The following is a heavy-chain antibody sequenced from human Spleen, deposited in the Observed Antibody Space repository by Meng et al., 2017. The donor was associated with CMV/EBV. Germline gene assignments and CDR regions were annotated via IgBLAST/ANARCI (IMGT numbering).Heavy chain of an antibody. D-gene: IGHD6-6*01. CDR1: GYTFTSFG. Sequence: ASVKVSCKASGYTFTSFGISWMRQAPGQGLEWMGWVNAYNGDTIYAQKFQDRVTMTTDTSTSTAFMELRSLTSDDTAVYYCATSRPKRAGFDPWGQGTLVTVSS. J-gene: IGHJ5*02. V-gene: IGHV1-18*01. CDR3: ATSRPKRAGFDP. CDR2: VNAYNGDT.